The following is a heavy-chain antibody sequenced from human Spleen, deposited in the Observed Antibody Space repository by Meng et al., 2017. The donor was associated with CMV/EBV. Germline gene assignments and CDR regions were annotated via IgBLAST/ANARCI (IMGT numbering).Heavy chain of an antibody. CDR2: INHSGST. D-gene: IGHD6-13*01. CDR1: GGSFSGYY. CDR3: ARESAGTFDY. Sequence: TLSITCAVYGGSFSGYYWSWSRQPPGKGLEWIGEINHSGSTNYNPSLKSRVTISVDTSKNQFSLKLSSVTAADTAVYYCARESAGTFDYWGQGTLVTVSS. V-gene: IGHV4-34*01. J-gene: IGHJ4*02.